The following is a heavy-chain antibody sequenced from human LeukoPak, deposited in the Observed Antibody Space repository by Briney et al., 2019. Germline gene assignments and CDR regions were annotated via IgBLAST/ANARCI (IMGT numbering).Heavy chain of an antibody. CDR2: INHSGST. CDR3: ARQAEYYSGSYYGSAFDI. V-gene: IGHV4-34*01. J-gene: IGHJ3*02. Sequence: SETLSLTCAVYGGSFSGYYWSWIRQPPGKGLEWIGEINHSGSTNYNPSLKSRVTISIDTSKNQFSLKLSSVTAADTAVYYCARQAEYYSGSYYGSAFDIWGQGTMVTVSS. D-gene: IGHD1-26*01. CDR1: GGSFSGYY.